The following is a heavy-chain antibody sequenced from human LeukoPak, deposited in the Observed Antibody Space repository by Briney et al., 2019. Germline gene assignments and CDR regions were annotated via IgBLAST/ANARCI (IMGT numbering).Heavy chain of an antibody. CDR2: ISSTSNYI. CDR1: GFTFSTYA. J-gene: IGHJ6*03. V-gene: IGHV3-21*01. D-gene: IGHD6-6*01. Sequence: GGSLRLSCAGSGFTFSTYAISWVRQAPGKGLEWVSCISSTSNYIFYADSVRGRFTISRDIAKSTLYLQMNSLRAEDTAVYYCARHRGEAARPYYYYMDVWGKGTTVTVSS. CDR3: ARHRGEAARPYYYYMDV.